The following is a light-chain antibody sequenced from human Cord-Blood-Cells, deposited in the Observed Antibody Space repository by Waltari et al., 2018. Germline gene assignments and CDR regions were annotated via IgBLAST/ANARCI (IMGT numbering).Light chain of an antibody. CDR3: QQSYSTPIT. J-gene: IGKJ5*01. CDR2: AAS. V-gene: IGKV1-39*01. Sequence: DIQMTQSPSSLSASVGDRVTITCRASQSISSYLNWYKQKPGKAPKLLIYAASSLQSGVPSRFSCSGSGTDFTLTISSLQPEDFATYYCQQSYSTPITFGQGTRLEIK. CDR1: QSISSY.